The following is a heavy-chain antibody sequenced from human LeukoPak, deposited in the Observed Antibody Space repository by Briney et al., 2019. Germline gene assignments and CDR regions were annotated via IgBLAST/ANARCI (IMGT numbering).Heavy chain of an antibody. J-gene: IGHJ5*02. D-gene: IGHD4-17*01. CDR3: ATEAKGYGDYVYNWFDP. CDR2: IIPIFGTA. V-gene: IGHV1-69*05. CDR1: GGTFSSYA. Sequence: SVKVSYKASGGTFSSYAISWVRQAPGQGLEWMGGIIPIFGTANYAQKFQGRVTITTDESTSTAYMELSSLRSEDTTVYYCATEAKGYGDYVYNWFDPWGQGTLVTVSS.